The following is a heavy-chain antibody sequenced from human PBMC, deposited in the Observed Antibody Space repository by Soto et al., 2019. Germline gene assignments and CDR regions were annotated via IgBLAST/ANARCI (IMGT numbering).Heavy chain of an antibody. Sequence: SETLSLTCTVSGGSISSSSYYWGWIRQPPGKGLEWIGSIYYSGSTYYNPSLKSRVTISVDTSKNQFSLKLSSVTAADTAVYYCARGFFGGGTGWGQGTLVTVSS. CDR2: IYYSGST. V-gene: IGHV4-39*01. CDR1: GGSISSSSYY. CDR3: ARGFFGGGTG. J-gene: IGHJ4*02. D-gene: IGHD2-15*01.